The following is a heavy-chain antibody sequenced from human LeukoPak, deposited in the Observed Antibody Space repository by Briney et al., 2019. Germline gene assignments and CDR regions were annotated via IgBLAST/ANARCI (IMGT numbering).Heavy chain of an antibody. CDR3: PRDCGGGSCYGPYDSFDI. Sequence: PGGSLRLSCAASGFTFSSYEMNWVRQAPGKGLEWVSYISNSGSTIYYADSVKGRFTISRDNAKNSLDLQMHSLSAEDTAVCYCPRDCGGGSCYGPYDSFDIWGQGTVVTVSS. CDR2: ISNSGSTI. D-gene: IGHD2-15*01. V-gene: IGHV3-48*03. CDR1: GFTFSSYE. J-gene: IGHJ3*02.